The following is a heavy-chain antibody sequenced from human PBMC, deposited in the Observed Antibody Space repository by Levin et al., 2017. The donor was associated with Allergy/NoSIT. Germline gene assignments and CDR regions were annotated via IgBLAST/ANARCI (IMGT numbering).Heavy chain of an antibody. CDR3: GRDPNGDYIGAFDF. Sequence: GESLKISCAYSGFTFSNYAMTWVRQAPGKGLEWVSSLRNSDGITYYAESVKGRFTISRDNFKSTLYLQMTSLRVEDTAIYYCGRDPNGDYIGAFDFWGQGTMVTVSS. CDR2: LRNSDGIT. CDR1: GFTFSNYA. V-gene: IGHV3-23*01. D-gene: IGHD4-17*01. J-gene: IGHJ3*01.